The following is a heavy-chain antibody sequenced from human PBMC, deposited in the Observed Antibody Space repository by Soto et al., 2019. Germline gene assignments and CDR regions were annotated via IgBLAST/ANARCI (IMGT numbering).Heavy chain of an antibody. Sequence: EVQLVESGGGLVQPGGSLRLSCAASGFSFSSDWMSWVRQAPGKGLEWVANIKQDGSEKQYVDFVKGRFTISRDNAKNSLYLQMNSLRDEDTAVYYCGRVRRSDPDDYWGQGTLVTVSS. CDR2: IKQDGSEK. V-gene: IGHV3-7*01. CDR3: GRVRRSDPDDY. J-gene: IGHJ4*02. CDR1: GFSFSSDW. D-gene: IGHD2-15*01.